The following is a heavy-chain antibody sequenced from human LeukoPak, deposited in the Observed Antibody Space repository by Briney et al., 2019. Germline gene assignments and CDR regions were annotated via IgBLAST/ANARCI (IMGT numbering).Heavy chain of an antibody. V-gene: IGHV1-69*06. CDR1: GGTFSSYA. CDR3: ARATDYDILTGREVDGMDV. D-gene: IGHD3-9*01. Sequence: SVKVSCKASGGTFSSYAISWVRQAPGQGLEWMGGIIPIFGTANYAQKFQGRVTITADKSTSTAYMELSSLRSEDTAVYYCARATDYDILTGREVDGMDVWGKGTTVTVSS. CDR2: IIPIFGTA. J-gene: IGHJ6*04.